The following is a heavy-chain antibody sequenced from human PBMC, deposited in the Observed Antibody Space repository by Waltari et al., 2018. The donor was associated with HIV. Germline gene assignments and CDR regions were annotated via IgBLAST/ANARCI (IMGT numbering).Heavy chain of an antibody. J-gene: IGHJ4*02. V-gene: IGHV3-21*01. CDR3: AREEGSSGLWDYDY. Sequence: EVQLVESGGGLVKPGGSLRLSCATSGFTFSNYGMSWVRQAAGKGLEWVSSISSSSTYIYYADSVKGRFTISRDNAKNSLYLQMNSLSAEDTAVYYCAREEGSSGLWDYDYWGQGTLVTVSS. CDR1: GFTFSNYG. CDR2: ISSSSTYI. D-gene: IGHD3-22*01.